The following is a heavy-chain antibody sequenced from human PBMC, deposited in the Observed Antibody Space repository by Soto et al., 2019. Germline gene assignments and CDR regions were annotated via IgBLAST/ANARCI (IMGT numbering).Heavy chain of an antibody. D-gene: IGHD1-26*01. CDR3: AREGVGATPVDY. V-gene: IGHV1-69*08. Sequence: QVQLAQSGAEVKKPGSSVKVSCKASGGTFSNYTISWVRQAPGQGLEWMGRIIPILGIANYAQKFQGRVTITADKSTSTAYMELSSLRSEDTAVYYCAREGVGATPVDYWGQGTLVTVSS. J-gene: IGHJ4*02. CDR1: GGTFSNYT. CDR2: IIPILGIA.